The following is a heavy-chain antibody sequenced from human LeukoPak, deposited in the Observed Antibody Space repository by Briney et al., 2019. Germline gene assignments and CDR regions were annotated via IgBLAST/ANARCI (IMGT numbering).Heavy chain of an antibody. D-gene: IGHD1-26*01. V-gene: IGHV4-39*07. J-gene: IGHJ2*01. Sequence: PSETLSLTCTVSGGSISSSSYYWGWIRQPPGKGLEWIGSIYYSGSTYYNPSLKSRVTISVDTSKNQFSLKLSSVTAADTAVYYCARGRGAPRGYFDLWGRGTLVTVSS. CDR1: GGSISSSSYY. CDR3: ARGRGAPRGYFDL. CDR2: IYYSGST.